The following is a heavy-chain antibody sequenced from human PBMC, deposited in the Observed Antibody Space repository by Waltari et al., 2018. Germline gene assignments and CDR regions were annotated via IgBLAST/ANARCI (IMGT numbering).Heavy chain of an antibody. D-gene: IGHD1-26*01. CDR3: AKDRGGSSSYDTFDM. V-gene: IGHV3-30*18. Sequence: QVQLVESGGGVVQPGKSLRLSCVASGFTFSDKGMHWVRQAPGKGLEWVAGISYDGSNKYYPDAVKGRFTISRDNSKNTLYLQVNSLRAEDTAVYYCAKDRGGSSSYDTFDMWGQGTMVTVSS. CDR1: GFTFSDKG. J-gene: IGHJ3*02. CDR2: ISYDGSNK.